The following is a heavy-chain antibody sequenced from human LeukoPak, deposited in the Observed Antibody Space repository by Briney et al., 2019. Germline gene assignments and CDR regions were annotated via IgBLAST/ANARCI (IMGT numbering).Heavy chain of an antibody. J-gene: IGHJ4*02. Sequence: ASVKVSCKASEYTFTRTFINWVRQPPEKGLEWMGMIYPRDGSTSYAQKFQGRVTVTRDTSTSTVHMELSGLRSEDTAVYYCARDQEGFDYWGQGTLVTVSS. V-gene: IGHV1-46*01. CDR3: ARDQEGFDY. CDR1: EYTFTRTF. CDR2: IYPRDGST.